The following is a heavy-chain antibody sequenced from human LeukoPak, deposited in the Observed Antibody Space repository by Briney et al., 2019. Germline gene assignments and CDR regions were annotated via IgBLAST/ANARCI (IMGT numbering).Heavy chain of an antibody. Sequence: PLETLSLTCAVSGGSISSSNWWSWVRQPPGKGLEWIGEIYHSGSTNYNPSLKSRVTISVDKSKNQFSLKLSSVTAADTAVYYCARDTYYYDSSGYYAVDYWGQGTLVTVSS. D-gene: IGHD3-22*01. CDR1: GGSISSSNW. V-gene: IGHV4-4*02. CDR2: IYHSGST. CDR3: ARDTYYYDSSGYYAVDY. J-gene: IGHJ4*02.